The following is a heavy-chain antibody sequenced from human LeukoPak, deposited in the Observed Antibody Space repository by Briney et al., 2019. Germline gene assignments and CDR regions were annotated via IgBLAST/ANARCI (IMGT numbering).Heavy chain of an antibody. CDR2: INSSSSNI. D-gene: IGHD3-3*01. CDR3: ARTYYDFWSGYYSHEGNPFDY. V-gene: IGHV3-48*01. J-gene: IGHJ4*02. CDR1: GFTFSSYS. Sequence: GGSLRLSCSASGFTFSSYSMNWVRQAPGKGLEWVSDINSSSSNIYYADSVKGRFTISRDNAKNSLYLEMNSLRAEDTAVYYCARTYYDFWSGYYSHEGNPFDYWGQGTLVTVSS.